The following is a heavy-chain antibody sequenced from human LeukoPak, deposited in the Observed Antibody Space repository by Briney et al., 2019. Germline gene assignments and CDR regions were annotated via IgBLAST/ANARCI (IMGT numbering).Heavy chain of an antibody. CDR1: GFTFSSSS. CDR2: ISGSGGST. Sequence: GGSLRLSCAAAGFTFSSSSMSWVRQAPGKGLEWVSVISGSGGSTDYADSVKGRFTISRDNSKNTLYLQMNSLRAEDTAVYYCAKGSGWYVWGQGTLVTVSS. V-gene: IGHV3-23*01. CDR3: AKGSGWYV. J-gene: IGHJ4*02. D-gene: IGHD6-19*01.